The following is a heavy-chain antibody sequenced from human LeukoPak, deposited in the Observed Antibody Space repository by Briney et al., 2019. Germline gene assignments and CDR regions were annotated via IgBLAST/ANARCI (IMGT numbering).Heavy chain of an antibody. D-gene: IGHD3-22*01. Sequence: GASVKVSCKASGGTFSSYAISWVRQAPGQGLEWMGGIIPIFGTANYAQKFQGRVTITADESTSTAYMELSSLRSEDTAVYYCARSTKVPTYYYDSSGTPYYMDVWGKGTTVTISS. CDR1: GGTFSSYA. V-gene: IGHV1-69*13. J-gene: IGHJ6*03. CDR2: IIPIFGTA. CDR3: ARSTKVPTYYYDSSGTPYYMDV.